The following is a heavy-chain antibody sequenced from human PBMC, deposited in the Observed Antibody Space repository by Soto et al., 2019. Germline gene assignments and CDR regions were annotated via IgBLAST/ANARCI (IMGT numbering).Heavy chain of an antibody. D-gene: IGHD3-9*01. J-gene: IGHJ4*02. CDR2: ISSSSSYI. CDR3: ARGAVRYFDWLLYHNPLDY. Sequence: GGSLRLSCAASGFTFSSYSMNWVRQAPGKGLEWVSSISSSSSYIYYADSVKGRFTISRDNAKNSLYLQMNSLRAEDTAVYYCARGAVRYFDWLLYHNPLDYWGQGTLVTVSS. V-gene: IGHV3-21*01. CDR1: GFTFSSYS.